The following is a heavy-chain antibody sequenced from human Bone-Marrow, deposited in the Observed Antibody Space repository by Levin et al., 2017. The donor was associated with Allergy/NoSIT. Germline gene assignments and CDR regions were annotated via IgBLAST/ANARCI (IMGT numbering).Heavy chain of an antibody. CDR3: ARDGDDYGGNRNYYFDY. Sequence: KISCKASGGTFSRHTISWVRQAPGQGLEWMGRVIPILDIANYAQNFQGRVTITADKSTSTAYMEMSSLRSEDTAVYYCARDGDDYGGNRNYYFDYWGRGTLVTVSS. V-gene: IGHV1-69*04. CDR1: GGTFSRHT. D-gene: IGHD4-23*01. J-gene: IGHJ4*02. CDR2: VIPILDIA.